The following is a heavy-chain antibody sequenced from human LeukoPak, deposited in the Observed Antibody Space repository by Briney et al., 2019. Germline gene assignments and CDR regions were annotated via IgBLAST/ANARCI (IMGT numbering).Heavy chain of an antibody. Sequence: ASVKVSCKASGYTFTSYDINWVRQATGQGPEWMGWMNPNSGNTGYAQKFQGRVTITRNTSISTAYMELSSLRSEDTAVYYCARPREYSYGYSAFDIWGQGTMVTVSS. V-gene: IGHV1-8*03. CDR1: GYTFTSYD. CDR3: ARPREYSYGYSAFDI. D-gene: IGHD5-18*01. J-gene: IGHJ3*02. CDR2: MNPNSGNT.